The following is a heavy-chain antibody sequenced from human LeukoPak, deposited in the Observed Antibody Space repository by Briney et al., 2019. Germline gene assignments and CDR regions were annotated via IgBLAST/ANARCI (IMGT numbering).Heavy chain of an antibody. CDR2: IYYSGST. CDR1: GGSISSYY. Sequence: SETLSLTCTVSGGSISSYYWSWIRQPPGKGLEWIGYIYYSGSTNYNPSLKRRVTISVDTSKNQFSLKLSSVTAADTAVYYCARDQDWFDPWGQGTLVTVSS. CDR3: ARDQDWFDP. V-gene: IGHV4-59*01. J-gene: IGHJ5*02.